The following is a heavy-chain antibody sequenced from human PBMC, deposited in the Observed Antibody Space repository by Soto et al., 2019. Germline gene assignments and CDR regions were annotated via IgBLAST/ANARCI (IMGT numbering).Heavy chain of an antibody. V-gene: IGHV1-69*05. D-gene: IGHD6-19*01. CDR2: IIPIFGTA. CDR3: ARSVEWLASFDY. CDR1: GGTFSSYS. Sequence: QVQLVQSGAEVKKPGSSVKVSCKASGGTFSSYSISWVRQAPGQGLEWMGGIIPIFGTADYAQRFQGRVTMTRNTSISTAYMELSSLRSEDTAVYYCARSVEWLASFDYWGQGTLVTVSS. J-gene: IGHJ4*02.